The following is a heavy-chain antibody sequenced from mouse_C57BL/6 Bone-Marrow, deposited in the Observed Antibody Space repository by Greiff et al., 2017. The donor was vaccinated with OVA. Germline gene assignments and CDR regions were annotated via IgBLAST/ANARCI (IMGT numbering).Heavy chain of an antibody. J-gene: IGHJ3*01. D-gene: IGHD2-1*01. CDR1: GYTFTSYG. V-gene: IGHV1-81*01. CDR2: IYPRSGNT. Sequence: QVQLQQSGAELARPGASVKLSCKASGYTFTSYGLSWVKQRTGQGLEWIGEIYPRSGNTYYNEKFKGKATLTADKSSSTAYMELRSLTSEDSAVYFCARRYYGTRGFAYWGQGTLVTVSA. CDR3: ARRYYGTRGFAY.